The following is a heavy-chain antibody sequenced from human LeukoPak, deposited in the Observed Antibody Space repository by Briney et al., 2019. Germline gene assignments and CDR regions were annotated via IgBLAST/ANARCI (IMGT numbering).Heavy chain of an antibody. J-gene: IGHJ4*02. Sequence: SETLSLTCTVSGGSSSDTTYYWTWIRQPPGKGLEWIASIYFSETKYNPSLKSRVTISGDTSKNQFSLKLSSVTAADTAVYYCARGFLAHFYGSSSHWGQGTLVSVSS. CDR1: GGSSSDTTYY. CDR2: IYFSET. D-gene: IGHD3-10*01. CDR3: ARGFLAHFYGSSSH. V-gene: IGHV4-39*01.